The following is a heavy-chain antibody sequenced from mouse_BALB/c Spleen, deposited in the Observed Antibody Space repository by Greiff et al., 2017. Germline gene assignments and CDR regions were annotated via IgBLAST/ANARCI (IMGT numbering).Heavy chain of an antibody. CDR3: ARLYGNPSYWYFDV. V-gene: IGHV5-9-3*01. CDR1: GFTFSSYA. Sequence: EVKLVESGGGLVKPGGSLKLSCAASGFTFSSYAMSWVRQTPEKRLEWVATISSGGSYTYYPDSVKGRFTISRDNAKNTLYLQMSSLRSEDTAMYYCARLYGNPSYWYFDVWGAGTTVTVSS. J-gene: IGHJ1*01. D-gene: IGHD2-1*01. CDR2: ISSGGSYT.